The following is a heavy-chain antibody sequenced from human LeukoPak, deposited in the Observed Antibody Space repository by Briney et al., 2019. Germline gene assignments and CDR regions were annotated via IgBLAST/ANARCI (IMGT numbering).Heavy chain of an antibody. J-gene: IGHJ4*02. Sequence: GGSLRLSCAASGFTFSSYGMHWVRQAPGKGLEWVAVIWYDGSNKYYADSVKGRFTISRDNSKNTLYLQMNSLRAEDTAVYYCARDRNYYDSSGYPFDHWGQGTLVTVSS. V-gene: IGHV3-33*01. CDR1: GFTFSSYG. D-gene: IGHD3-22*01. CDR3: ARDRNYYDSSGYPFDH. CDR2: IWYDGSNK.